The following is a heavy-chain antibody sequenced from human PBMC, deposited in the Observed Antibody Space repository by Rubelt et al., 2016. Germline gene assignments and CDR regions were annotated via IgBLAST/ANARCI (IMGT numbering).Heavy chain of an antibody. V-gene: IGHV1-18*01. J-gene: IGHJ4*02. CDR3: ARCRRAGGAVAGTWDY. Sequence: QVQLVQSGAEVKKPGASVKVSCKASGYTFTSYGISWVRQAPGQGLEWMGWISAYNGNTNYARKRKGRVTRTKDTSRSRAYMELRGRRTEDTAVYYCARCRRAGGAVAGTWDYWGQGTLVTVSS. D-gene: IGHD6-19*01. CDR2: ISAYNGNT. CDR1: GYTFTSYG.